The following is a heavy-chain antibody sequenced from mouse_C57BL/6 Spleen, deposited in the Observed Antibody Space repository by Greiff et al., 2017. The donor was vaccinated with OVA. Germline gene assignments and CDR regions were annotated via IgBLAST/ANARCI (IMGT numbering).Heavy chain of an antibody. CDR2: IWSDGST. CDR1: GFSLTSYG. D-gene: IGHD2-4*01. CDR3: ARQGDYGDYYAMDY. J-gene: IGHJ4*01. Sequence: VQVVESGPGLVAPSQSLSITCTVSGFSLTSYGVHWVRQPPGKGLEWLVVIWSDGSTNYNSALKSRLSISKDNSKSQVFLKMNSLQTDDTAMYYCARQGDYGDYYAMDYWGQGTSVTVSS. V-gene: IGHV2-6-1*01.